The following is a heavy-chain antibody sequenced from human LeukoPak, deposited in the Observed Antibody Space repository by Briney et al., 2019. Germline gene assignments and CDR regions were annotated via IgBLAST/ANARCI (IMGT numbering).Heavy chain of an antibody. CDR1: GFTFSSYS. J-gene: IGHJ5*02. CDR2: ISSSSSYI. V-gene: IGHV3-21*01. CDR3: ARGDSYGGYNWFDP. Sequence: GALRLSLAGSGFTFSSYSMNWVRPAPGKGLGWVSSISSSSSYIYYADSVKGRFTISRDNAKNSLYLQMNSLRAEDTAVYYCARGDSYGGYNWFDPWGQGTLVTVSS. D-gene: IGHD5-18*01.